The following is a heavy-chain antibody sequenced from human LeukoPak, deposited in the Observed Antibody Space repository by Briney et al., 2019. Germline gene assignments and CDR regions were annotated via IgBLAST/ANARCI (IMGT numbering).Heavy chain of an antibody. D-gene: IGHD1-26*01. CDR3: ARVGLGSGFDY. Sequence: PGGSLRLSCAASGFTVSSYSMHWVRQAPGKGLEYVSAISANGRNTYYASSVKGRFTISRDNSKNTLYLQMGSLGAEDLAVYYCARVGLGSGFDYWGQGTLVTVSS. J-gene: IGHJ4*02. CDR2: ISANGRNT. V-gene: IGHV3-64*01. CDR1: GFTVSSYS.